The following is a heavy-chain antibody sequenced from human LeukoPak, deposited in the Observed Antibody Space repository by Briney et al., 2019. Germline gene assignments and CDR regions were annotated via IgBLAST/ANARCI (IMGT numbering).Heavy chain of an antibody. CDR3: AKDDSGTFDHFDY. CDR1: GFTFNTYA. J-gene: IGHJ4*02. D-gene: IGHD1-26*01. Sequence: GGSLRLSCAASGFTFNTYAMSWVRQAPGKVLEWVAGINFSGAHTYYADSVKGRSTISRDNSKNTLSLQINSLRAEDTAVYYCAKDDSGTFDHFDYWGQGTLVTVSS. CDR2: INFSGAHT. V-gene: IGHV3-23*01.